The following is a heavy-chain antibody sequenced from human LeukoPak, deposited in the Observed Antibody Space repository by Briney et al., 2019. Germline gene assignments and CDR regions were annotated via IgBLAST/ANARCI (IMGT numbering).Heavy chain of an antibody. CDR3: ARDSSPFWSGYYSDY. J-gene: IGHJ4*02. D-gene: IGHD3-3*01. V-gene: IGHV3-64*01. Sequence: GGSLRLSCAASAFTFSSYAMHWVRQAPGKGLEYVSAISSNGGSTYYANSVKGRFTISRDNSKNTLYLQMGSLRAEDMAVYYCARDSSPFWSGYYSDYWGQGTLVTVSS. CDR2: ISSNGGST. CDR1: AFTFSSYA.